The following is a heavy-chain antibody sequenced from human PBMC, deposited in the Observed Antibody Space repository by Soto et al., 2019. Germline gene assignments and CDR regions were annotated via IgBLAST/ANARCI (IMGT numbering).Heavy chain of an antibody. D-gene: IGHD4-17*01. J-gene: IGHJ4*02. V-gene: IGHV4-34*01. Sequence: PSETLSLTCAVYGGSFSGYYWSWIRQPPGKGLEWIGEINHSGSTNYNPSLKSRVTISVDTSKNQFSLKLSSVTAADTAVYYCARRYGANFDYWGQGTLVTVSS. CDR1: GGSFSGYY. CDR2: INHSGST. CDR3: ARRYGANFDY.